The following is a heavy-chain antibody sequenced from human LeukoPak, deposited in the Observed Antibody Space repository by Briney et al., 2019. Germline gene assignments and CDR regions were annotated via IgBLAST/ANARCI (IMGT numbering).Heavy chain of an antibody. Sequence: SVKVSCKASGGTFSSYAISWVRQAPGQGLEWMGRIIPILGIADYAQKFQGRVTITADKSTSTAYMELSSLRSEDTAVYYCARDTETTMYYYGMDVWGQGTTVTVSS. D-gene: IGHD1-1*01. CDR2: IIPILGIA. CDR1: GGTFSSYA. V-gene: IGHV1-69*04. J-gene: IGHJ6*02. CDR3: ARDTETTMYYYGMDV.